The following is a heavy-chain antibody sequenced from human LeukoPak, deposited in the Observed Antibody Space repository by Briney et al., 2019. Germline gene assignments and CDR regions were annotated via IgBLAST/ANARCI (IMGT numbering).Heavy chain of an antibody. CDR2: INHSGST. J-gene: IGHJ6*03. CDR1: GGSLSGYY. V-gene: IGHV4-34*01. Sequence: PSETLSLTCAVYGGSLSGYYWSWIRQSPGQGLEWIGEINHSGSTNYNPSLKSRVTISVDTSKNQFSLKLSSVTAADTAVYYCARQGSGWVYYYYYMDVWGKGTTVTISS. D-gene: IGHD6-19*01. CDR3: ARQGSGWVYYYYYMDV.